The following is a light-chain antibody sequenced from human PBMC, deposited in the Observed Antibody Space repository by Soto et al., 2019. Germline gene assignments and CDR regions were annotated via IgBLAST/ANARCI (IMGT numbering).Light chain of an antibody. J-gene: IGLJ1*01. V-gene: IGLV1-40*01. CDR3: QSYDSSMSGPV. Sequence: QSVLTQPPSVSGAPGQRVTISCTGSGSNIGAGYDVHWYQQLPGTAPKLLIYGNSNRPSGVPDRFSGSKSGTSASLAITGLQAEDEADYYCQSYDSSMSGPVFGTGTKVTVL. CDR1: GSNIGAGYD. CDR2: GNS.